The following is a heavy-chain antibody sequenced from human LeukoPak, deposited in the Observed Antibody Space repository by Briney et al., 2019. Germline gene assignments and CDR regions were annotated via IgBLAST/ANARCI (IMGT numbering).Heavy chain of an antibody. CDR2: ISGGGENT. CDR1: GFTFTSYS. V-gene: IGHV3-23*01. D-gene: IGHD1-1*01. Sequence: PGGSLRLSCAASGFTFTSYSISWIRQAPGEGLEWVSAISGGGENTYYADSVKGRFTISRDNSKNTLYLQMNSLRAEDTATYYCAKPRAMTTGVGRYFDLWGRGTLVTVSS. J-gene: IGHJ2*01. CDR3: AKPRAMTTGVGRYFDL.